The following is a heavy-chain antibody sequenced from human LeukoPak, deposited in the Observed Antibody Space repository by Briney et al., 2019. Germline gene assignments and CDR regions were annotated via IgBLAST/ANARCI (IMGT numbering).Heavy chain of an antibody. Sequence: GGSLRLSCAASGFTFSSYAMSWVRQAPEKGLEWVSAISGSGGSTYYADSVKGRFTISRDNSKNTLYLQMNSLRAEDTAVYYCAKGQVWIQLWFWYFDLWGRGTLVTVSS. CDR1: GFTFSSYA. D-gene: IGHD5-18*01. CDR2: ISGSGGST. V-gene: IGHV3-23*01. CDR3: AKGQVWIQLWFWYFDL. J-gene: IGHJ2*01.